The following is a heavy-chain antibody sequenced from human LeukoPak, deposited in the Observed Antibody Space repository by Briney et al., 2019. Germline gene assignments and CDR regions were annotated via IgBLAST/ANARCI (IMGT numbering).Heavy chain of an antibody. D-gene: IGHD3-16*01. J-gene: IGHJ4*02. CDR1: TFSISSGYY. CDR2: IYRTGST. Sequence: SETLSLTCTVSTFSISSGYYWGWVRQPPGKGLEWIGRIYRTGSTDYNPSPKSRVTISVDTSKNQFSLKLSSATAADTAVYYCARLGAKPGDYWGQGTLVTVSS. V-gene: IGHV4-38-2*02. CDR3: ARLGAKPGDY.